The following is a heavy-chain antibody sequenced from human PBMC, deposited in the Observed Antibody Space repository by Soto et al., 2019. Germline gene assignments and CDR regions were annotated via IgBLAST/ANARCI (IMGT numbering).Heavy chain of an antibody. Sequence: PGGSLRLSCAASGFTFSSYGMHWVRQAPGKGLEWVAVISYDGSNKYYADSVKGRFTISRDNSKNTLYLQMNSLRAEDTAVYYCASIAVAGPFDYWGQGTLVTVS. CDR1: GFTFSSYG. CDR2: ISYDGSNK. CDR3: ASIAVAGPFDY. D-gene: IGHD6-19*01. J-gene: IGHJ4*02. V-gene: IGHV3-30*03.